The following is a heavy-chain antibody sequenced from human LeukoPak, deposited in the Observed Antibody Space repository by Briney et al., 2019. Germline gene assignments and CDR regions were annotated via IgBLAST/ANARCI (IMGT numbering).Heavy chain of an antibody. V-gene: IGHV4-38-2*02. CDR3: ARVPTVANWFDP. Sequence: SETLSLTCTVSAYSISSSYYWGWIRQPPGQGLEWIGSIHNSGSTFYNPSLKSRVTLSLDTSNNYLSLKLRSVTAADTAVYYCARVPTVANWFDPWGQGTLVTVSS. CDR2: IHNSGST. CDR1: AYSISSSYY. D-gene: IGHD4-23*01. J-gene: IGHJ5*02.